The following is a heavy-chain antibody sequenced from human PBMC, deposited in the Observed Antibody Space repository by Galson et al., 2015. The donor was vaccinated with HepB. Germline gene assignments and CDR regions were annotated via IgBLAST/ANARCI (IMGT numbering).Heavy chain of an antibody. Sequence: SLRLSCAGSGFTFSDYAINWFRQAPGKGLEWVGFVRSKSYGGTIEYAASVKGRFTISRDDYRSIAYLQMNSLKSEDTAVYHCSRDRWNHAFDIWGQGTMVTVSS. CDR2: VRSKSYGGTI. D-gene: IGHD1-1*01. CDR1: GFTFSDYA. J-gene: IGHJ3*02. V-gene: IGHV3-49*03. CDR3: SRDRWNHAFDI.